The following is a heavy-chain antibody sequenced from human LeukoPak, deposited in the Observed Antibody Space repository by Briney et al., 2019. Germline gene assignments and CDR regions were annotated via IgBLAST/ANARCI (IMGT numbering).Heavy chain of an antibody. V-gene: IGHV1-69*05. Sequence: SVKVSCKASGGTFSSYAIIWVRQAPGQGLEWMGGIIPIFGTANYAQKFQGRVTITTDESTSTAYMELSSLRSEDTAVYYCARDYCDSSGYFGYWGQGTLVTVSS. CDR2: IIPIFGTA. CDR3: ARDYCDSSGYFGY. J-gene: IGHJ4*02. CDR1: GGTFSSYA. D-gene: IGHD3-22*01.